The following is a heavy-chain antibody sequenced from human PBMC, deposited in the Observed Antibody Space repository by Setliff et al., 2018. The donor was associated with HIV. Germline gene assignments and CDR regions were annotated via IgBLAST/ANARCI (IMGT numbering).Heavy chain of an antibody. D-gene: IGHD3-10*01. CDR3: AKHPRYYDSGSRYFDY. J-gene: IGHJ4*02. Sequence: LRLSCAASGFTFSSYAMSWVRQAPGKGLEWVSAIVASAGITYYAGSVKGRFTISRDNSKNTLYLQMNSLRAGDTAVYYCAKHPRYYDSGSRYFDYWGQGTLVTVSS. V-gene: IGHV3-23*01. CDR1: GFTFSSYA. CDR2: IVASAGIT.